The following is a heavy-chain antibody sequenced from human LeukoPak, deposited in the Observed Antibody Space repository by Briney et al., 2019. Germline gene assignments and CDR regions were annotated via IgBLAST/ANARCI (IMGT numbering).Heavy chain of an antibody. CDR1: GGSISSSSYY. CDR2: IYYSGST. V-gene: IGHV4-39*07. Sequence: SETLSLTCTVSGGSISSSSYYWGWIRQPPGKGLEWIGSIYYSGSTYYNPSLKSRVTISVDTSKNQFSLKLSSVTAADTAVYYWARGHDILTGYYEGTFDYWGQGTLVTVSS. CDR3: ARGHDILTGYYEGTFDY. D-gene: IGHD3-9*01. J-gene: IGHJ4*02.